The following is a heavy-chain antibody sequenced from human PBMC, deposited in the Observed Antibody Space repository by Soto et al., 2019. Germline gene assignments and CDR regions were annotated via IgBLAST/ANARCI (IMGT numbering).Heavy chain of an antibody. CDR3: ARQSIQRCSSTSCYVDYYYYYYMDV. D-gene: IGHD2-2*01. J-gene: IGHJ6*03. CDR2: IYHSGST. CDR1: SGSISSSNW. V-gene: IGHV4-4*02. Sequence: SETLSLTCAVSSGSISSSNWWSWVRQPPGKGLEWIGEIYHSGSTNYNPSLKSRVTISVDKSKNQFSLKLSSVTAADTAVYYCARQSIQRCSSTSCYVDYYYYYYMDVWGKGTTVTVSS.